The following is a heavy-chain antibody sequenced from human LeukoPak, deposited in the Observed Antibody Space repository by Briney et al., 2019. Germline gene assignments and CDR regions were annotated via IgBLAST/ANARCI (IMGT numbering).Heavy chain of an antibody. CDR2: IYSGGST. CDR1: GFTVSSNY. J-gene: IGHJ5*02. V-gene: IGHV3-53*05. Sequence: PGGSLRLSCAASGFTVSSNYMSWVRQAPGKGLEWVSVIYSGGSTYYADSVKGRFTISRDNSKNTLYLQMNSLRAEDTAVYYCAKEGWSIAADGWFDPWGQGTLVTVSS. D-gene: IGHD6-6*01. CDR3: AKEGWSIAADGWFDP.